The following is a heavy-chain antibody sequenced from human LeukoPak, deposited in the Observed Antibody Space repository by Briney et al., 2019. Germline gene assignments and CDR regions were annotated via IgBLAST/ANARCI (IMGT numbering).Heavy chain of an antibody. CDR3: ARGNSSSWEFDY. V-gene: IGHV1-69*01. D-gene: IGHD6-13*01. CDR2: IIPIFGTT. CDR1: GGTLSSYA. J-gene: IGHJ4*02. Sequence: SVKVSCKASGGTLSSYAISWVRQAPGQGLEWMGGIIPIFGTTNYAQKFQGRVTITADESTSTAYMELSSLRSEDTAIYYCARGNSSSWEFDYWGQGTLVTVSS.